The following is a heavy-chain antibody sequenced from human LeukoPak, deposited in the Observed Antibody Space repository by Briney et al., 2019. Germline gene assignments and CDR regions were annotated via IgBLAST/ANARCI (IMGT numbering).Heavy chain of an antibody. CDR3: AKDKAVATINGGFDP. Sequence: GGSLRLSCAASGFTSDDYAMHWVRQAPGKGLEWVSGISWNSGSIGYADSVKGRFTISRDNAKNSLYLQMNSLRAEDTALYYCAKDKAVATINGGFDPWGQGTLVTVSS. J-gene: IGHJ5*02. CDR1: GFTSDDYA. D-gene: IGHD5-12*01. V-gene: IGHV3-9*02. CDR2: ISWNSGSI.